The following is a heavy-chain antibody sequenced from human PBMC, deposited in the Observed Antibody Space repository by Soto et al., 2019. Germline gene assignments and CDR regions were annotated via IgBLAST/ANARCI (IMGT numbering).Heavy chain of an antibody. CDR2: TYSGGTT. V-gene: IGHV3-53*02. CDR1: GFTVSSYN. Sequence: EVHLVESGGGLMQPGGSLRLSCAASGFTVSSYNMIWVRQAPVKGLEWVSVTYSGGTTQYADSVKGRFTVSRDNSKNTLYLQMSSLRDDDTAVYYCARKLSGAVQGWAYGMDVWGQGTTVTVSS. CDR3: ARKLSGAVQGWAYGMDV. J-gene: IGHJ6*02. D-gene: IGHD1-26*01.